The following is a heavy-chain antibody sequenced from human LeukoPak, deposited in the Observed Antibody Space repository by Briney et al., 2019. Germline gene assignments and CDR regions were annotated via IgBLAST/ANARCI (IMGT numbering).Heavy chain of an antibody. J-gene: IGHJ6*02. CDR3: ARVATTYYYYYGMDV. CDR1: GFTFSSYG. V-gene: IGHV3-30*03. D-gene: IGHD5-24*01. Sequence: PGRSLRLSCAASGFTFSSYGMHWVRQAPGKGLEWVAVISYDGSNKYYADSVKGRFTISRDNAKNSLYLQMNSLRAEDTAVYYCARVATTYYYYYGMDVWGQGTTVTVSS. CDR2: ISYDGSNK.